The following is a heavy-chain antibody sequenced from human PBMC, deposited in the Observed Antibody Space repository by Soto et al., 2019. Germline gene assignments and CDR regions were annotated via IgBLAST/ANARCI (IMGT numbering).Heavy chain of an antibody. V-gene: IGHV1-8*01. CDR3: ARGRWGYYDSSGYYWFDP. D-gene: IGHD3-22*01. J-gene: IGHJ5*02. CDR2: MNPNSGNT. CDR1: GYTFTSYD. Sequence: ASVKVSCKASGYTFTSYDINWVRQATGQGLEWMGWMNPNSGNTGYAQKFQGRVTMTRNTSISTAYMELSSLRSEDTAVYYCARGRWGYYDSSGYYWFDPWGQGTLVTVSS.